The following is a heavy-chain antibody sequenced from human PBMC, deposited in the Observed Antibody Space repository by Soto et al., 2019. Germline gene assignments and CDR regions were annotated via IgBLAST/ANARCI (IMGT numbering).Heavy chain of an antibody. CDR3: ARCYSGSDYFDY. J-gene: IGHJ4*02. V-gene: IGHV4-39*01. CDR2: IYYSGST. Sequence: ETLALTCGVSGGSISSRSDYWGWIRQPPGKGLEWIGSIYYSGSTYYNPSLKSRVTISADTSKNQFSLKLRSVTAADTAVYYCARCYSGSDYFDYWGQGTLVTVSS. D-gene: IGHD1-26*01. CDR1: GGSISSRSDY.